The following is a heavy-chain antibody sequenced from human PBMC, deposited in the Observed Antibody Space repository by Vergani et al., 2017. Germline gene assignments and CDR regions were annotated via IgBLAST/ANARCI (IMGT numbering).Heavy chain of an antibody. J-gene: IGHJ2*01. Sequence: QVQLQESGPGVVKPSQTLSLTCAVSGGSISSGDHCWTWIRQRPGKGLEWIGYIFYSGTTYDNPSLRSRLTISVDTSQNQFSLELRSVTAADTAVYYCARGRGDNWYFDLWGRGTLVTVSS. D-gene: IGHD3-10*01. CDR1: GGSISSGDHC. CDR3: ARGRGDNWYFDL. V-gene: IGHV4-31*11. CDR2: IFYSGTT.